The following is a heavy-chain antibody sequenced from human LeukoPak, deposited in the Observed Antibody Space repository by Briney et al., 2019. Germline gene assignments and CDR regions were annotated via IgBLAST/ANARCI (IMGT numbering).Heavy chain of an antibody. D-gene: IGHD6-13*01. J-gene: IGHJ6*02. Sequence: GASVKVSCKASGGTFSSYAISWVRQAPGQGLEWMGGIIPIFGTANYAQKFQGRVTITADESTSTACMELSSLRSEDTAVYYCASGIAAAGTYYYYGMDVWGQGTTVTVSS. CDR1: GGTFSSYA. V-gene: IGHV1-69*13. CDR2: IIPIFGTA. CDR3: ASGIAAAGTYYYYGMDV.